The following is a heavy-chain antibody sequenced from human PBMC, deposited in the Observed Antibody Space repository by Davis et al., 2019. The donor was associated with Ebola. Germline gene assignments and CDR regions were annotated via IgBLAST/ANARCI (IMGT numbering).Heavy chain of an antibody. CDR1: GFTFDDYT. CDR3: AKDIRRADGYNENFDY. CDR2: ISWDGGST. V-gene: IGHV3-43*01. Sequence: GESLKISCAASGFTFDDYTMHWVRQAPGKGLEWVSLISWDGGSTYYADSVKGRFTISRDNSKNSLYLQMNSLRTEDTALYYCAKDIRRADGYNENFDYWGQGTLVTVSS. D-gene: IGHD5-24*01. J-gene: IGHJ4*02.